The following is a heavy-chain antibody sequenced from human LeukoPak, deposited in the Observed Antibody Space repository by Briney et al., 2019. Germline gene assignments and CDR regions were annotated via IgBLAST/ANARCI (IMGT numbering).Heavy chain of an antibody. CDR1: GFTFSSYA. CDR2: ISGSGGNT. Sequence: GGSLRLSCAASGFTFSSYAMTWVRQAPGKGLEWVSGISGSGGNTYYADSVKGRFTMSRDDSKNTLYLQMNSLRAEDTAVYYCATKRCPSCYCQIVYWGQGTLVTVSS. V-gene: IGHV3-23*01. J-gene: IGHJ4*02. D-gene: IGHD2-2*01. CDR3: ATKRCPSCYCQIVY.